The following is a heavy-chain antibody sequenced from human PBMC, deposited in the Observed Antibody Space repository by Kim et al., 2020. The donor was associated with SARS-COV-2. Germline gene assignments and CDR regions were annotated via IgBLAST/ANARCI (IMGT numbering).Heavy chain of an antibody. J-gene: IGHJ4*02. Sequence: GGSLRLSCAASGFSFTNSWMHWVRQAPGKGPVWVSRINTDGSMTNYADSVKGRFTISRDNANNTLYLQMDSLRADDTAVYYCAAGGVRGVVMTYWGQGTLVTVSS. CDR3: AAGGVRGVVMTY. CDR1: GFSFTNSW. CDR2: INTDGSMT. V-gene: IGHV3-74*01. D-gene: IGHD3-10*01.